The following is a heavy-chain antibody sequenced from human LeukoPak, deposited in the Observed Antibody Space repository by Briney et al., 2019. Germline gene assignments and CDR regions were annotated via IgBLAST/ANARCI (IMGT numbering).Heavy chain of an antibody. D-gene: IGHD1-26*01. CDR2: INPNSGDT. CDR1: GYTFTGHY. Sequence: ASVKVSCKASGYTFTGHYMHWVRQAPGQGLEWMGWINPNSGDTNYAQKFQGRVTMTRDTSISTAYMELSRLRSDDTAVYYCARSVVGATGSGAFDIWGQGTMVTVSS. CDR3: ARSVVGATGSGAFDI. J-gene: IGHJ3*02. V-gene: IGHV1-2*02.